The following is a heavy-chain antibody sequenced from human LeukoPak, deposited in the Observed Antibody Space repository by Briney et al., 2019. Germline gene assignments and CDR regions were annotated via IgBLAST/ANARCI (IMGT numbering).Heavy chain of an antibody. Sequence: SETLSLTCAVYGGSFSGYYWSWIRQPPGKGLEWIGEINHSGSTNYNPSLKSRVTISVDTSKSQFSLKLSSVTAADTAVYYCARGPNDYVWGSYRYHRRYFDYWGQGTLVTVSS. CDR1: GGSFSGYY. V-gene: IGHV4-34*01. D-gene: IGHD3-16*02. CDR2: INHSGST. CDR3: ARGPNDYVWGSYRYHRRYFDY. J-gene: IGHJ4*02.